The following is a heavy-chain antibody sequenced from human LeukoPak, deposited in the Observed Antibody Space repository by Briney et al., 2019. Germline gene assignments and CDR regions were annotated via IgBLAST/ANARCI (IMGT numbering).Heavy chain of an antibody. V-gene: IGHV3-66*01. CDR2: LYTAGVT. J-gene: IGHJ4*02. CDR1: GFTVNTFY. CDR3: ARSGPTVLWSKYFDY. D-gene: IGHD3-10*01. Sequence: GGSLRLSCAASGFTVNTFYMSWVRQAPGKGLEWVSVLYTAGVTYYAASVQGRFTISRDTSKNTLFLQVDDLRADDTATYYCARSGPTVLWSKYFDYWGQGALVTVSS.